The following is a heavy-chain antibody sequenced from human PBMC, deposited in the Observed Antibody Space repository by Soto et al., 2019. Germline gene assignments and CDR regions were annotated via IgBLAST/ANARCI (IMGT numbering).Heavy chain of an antibody. J-gene: IGHJ3*01. V-gene: IGHV3-23*01. CDR3: ERHMLWVDTAGMDALDL. CDR1: GFTFSRHA. Sequence: EVQLLESGGGLVQPGGSLRLSCAASGFTFSRHAMTWVRQAPGKGLEWVSSISESGGTTYYADSVKGRFTIARGNSKNTMYMEMNSVRAEDTAIYDCERHMLWVDTAGMDALDLSVQGTVVTVSS. CDR2: ISESGGTT. D-gene: IGHD5-18*01.